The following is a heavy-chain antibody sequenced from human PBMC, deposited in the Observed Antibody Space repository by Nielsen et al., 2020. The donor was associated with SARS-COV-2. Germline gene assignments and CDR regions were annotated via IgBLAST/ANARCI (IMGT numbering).Heavy chain of an antibody. J-gene: IGHJ6*02. D-gene: IGHD3-3*01. CDR3: ASSSITIFGVVITAGGMDV. CDR1: GYTFTSYA. Sequence: SVKVSCKASGYTFTSYAISWVRQAPGQGLEWMGGIIPIFGTANYAQKFQGRVTITADESTSTAYMELSSLRSEDTAVYYCASSSITIFGVVITAGGMDVWGQGTTVTVSS. V-gene: IGHV1-69*13. CDR2: IIPIFGTA.